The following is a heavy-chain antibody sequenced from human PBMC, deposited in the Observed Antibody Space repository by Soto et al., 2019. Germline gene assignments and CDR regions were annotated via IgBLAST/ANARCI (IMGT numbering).Heavy chain of an antibody. CDR1: GGSISSGDYY. CDR3: AATPRY. J-gene: IGHJ4*02. Sequence: SETLSLTCTVSGGSISSGDYYWSWIRQPPGKGLEWIGYIYYSGNTDYNPSLESRITISVDTSRNQISLYLTSVTAADTAIYYCAATPRYWGQETLVTVSS. D-gene: IGHD1-26*01. V-gene: IGHV4-30-4*02. CDR2: IYYSGNT.